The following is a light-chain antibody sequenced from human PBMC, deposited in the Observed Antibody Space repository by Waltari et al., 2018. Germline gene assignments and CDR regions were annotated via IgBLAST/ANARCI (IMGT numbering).Light chain of an antibody. Sequence: EIVMTQSPATLSVSPGERATLSCQASQSVSSNLAWYQQKPGQAPRLLIYGASTRATGIPARFSGSGSGTEFTLTISSLQSEDFAVYYCQQYNNWPPWTFGQGTKVEIK. J-gene: IGKJ1*01. V-gene: IGKV3-15*01. CDR1: QSVSSN. CDR3: QQYNNWPPWT. CDR2: GAS.